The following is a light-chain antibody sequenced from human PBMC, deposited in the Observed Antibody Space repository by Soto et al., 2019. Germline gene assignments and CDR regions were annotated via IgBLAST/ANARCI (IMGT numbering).Light chain of an antibody. CDR1: QSSSW. Sequence: DIQMTQSPSTLSASVGDRVTITCRASQSSSWLAWYQQKPGKAPKLLIYKASSLESGVPSRFSGSGSGTEFTLTISSLQPDDFATYYCQHPGTFGQGTKVEIK. CDR3: QHPGT. CDR2: KAS. V-gene: IGKV1-5*03. J-gene: IGKJ1*01.